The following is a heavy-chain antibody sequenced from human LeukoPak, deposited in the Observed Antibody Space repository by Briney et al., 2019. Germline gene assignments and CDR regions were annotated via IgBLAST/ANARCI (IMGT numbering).Heavy chain of an antibody. V-gene: IGHV3-9*01. J-gene: IGHJ4*01. CDR3: AKVDHSSGYSDY. D-gene: IGHD3-22*01. CDR2: ISWNSGSV. CDR1: GFTFGDYA. Sequence: PGRSLRLSCAASGFTFGDYAMHWVRQGLGKGLEWVSGISWNSGSVGYADSAKGRFTISRDNAKNSLYLQMNSLRPEDTALYYCAKVDHSSGYSDYWGQEPWSPSPQ.